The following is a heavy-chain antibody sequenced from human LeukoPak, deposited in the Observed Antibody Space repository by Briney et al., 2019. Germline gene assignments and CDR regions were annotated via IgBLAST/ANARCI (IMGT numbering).Heavy chain of an antibody. Sequence: ASVKVSCKASGYTFTSYDINWVRQATGQGLEWMGWMNPNSGNTGYAQKFQGRVTMTRNTSISTASMELSSLRSEDTAVYYCARGAGAVAALTAAMWSPNDAFDIWGQGTMVTVSS. CDR2: MNPNSGNT. CDR1: GYTFTSYD. J-gene: IGHJ3*02. D-gene: IGHD6-19*01. V-gene: IGHV1-8*01. CDR3: ARGAGAVAALTAAMWSPNDAFDI.